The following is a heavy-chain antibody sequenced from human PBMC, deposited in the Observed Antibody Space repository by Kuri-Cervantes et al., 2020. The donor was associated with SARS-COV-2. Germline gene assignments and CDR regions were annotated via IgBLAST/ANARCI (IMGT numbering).Heavy chain of an antibody. CDR2: ISVGST. J-gene: IGHJ4*02. D-gene: IGHD2-21*02. CDR3: AKDPIVVVTASDTFDY. CDR1: GFTVSSNE. V-gene: IGHV3-38-3*01. Sequence: GGSLRLSCAVSGFTVSSNEMNWVRQAPGKGLEWVSFISVGSTYYADSRKGRFTISRDNSKNTLYLQMNSLRAEDTAVYYCAKDPIVVVTASDTFDYWGQGTLVTVSS.